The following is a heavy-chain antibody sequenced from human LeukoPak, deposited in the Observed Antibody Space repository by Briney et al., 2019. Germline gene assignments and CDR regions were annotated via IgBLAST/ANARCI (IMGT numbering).Heavy chain of an antibody. V-gene: IGHV3-23*01. CDR2: ISGSGGST. Sequence: GGSLRLSCAASGFTFSSYAMSWVRQAPGKGLEWVSAISGSGGSTYHADSVKGRFTISRDNSKNTLYLQMNSLRAEDTAVYYCAKRRQAIVVVVAATHYYYYMDVWGKGTTVTVSS. CDR1: GFTFSSYA. J-gene: IGHJ6*03. CDR3: AKRRQAIVVVVAATHYYYYMDV. D-gene: IGHD2-15*01.